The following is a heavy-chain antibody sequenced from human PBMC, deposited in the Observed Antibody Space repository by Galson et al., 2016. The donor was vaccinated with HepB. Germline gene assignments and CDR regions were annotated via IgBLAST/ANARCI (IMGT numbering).Heavy chain of an antibody. J-gene: IGHJ5*02. CDR3: AGVVVAATKWFDP. V-gene: IGHV4-34*01. Sequence: ETLSLTCAVYGDSFNAYYWSWIRQPPGKGLEWIGEINHSGSTKYNPSLKRRVTISVDTSKNQFSLKLTSMTAAATAVYYCAGVVVAATKWFDPWGQGTLVTVSS. CDR2: INHSGST. CDR1: GDSFNAYY. D-gene: IGHD2-15*01.